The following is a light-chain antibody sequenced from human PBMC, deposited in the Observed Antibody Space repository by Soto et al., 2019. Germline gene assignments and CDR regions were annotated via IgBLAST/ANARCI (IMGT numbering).Light chain of an antibody. CDR3: QQYNSYPIT. J-gene: IGKJ5*01. CDR1: QSISSW. CDR2: QAS. Sequence: DIQMTQSPSTLSASVGDRVTITCRACQSISSWLAWYQQKPGKAPKLLIYQASGLESGVPSRFSGSGTGTEFTLTISSLQPDDFATYYCQQYNSYPITFGQGTRLEIK. V-gene: IGKV1-5*03.